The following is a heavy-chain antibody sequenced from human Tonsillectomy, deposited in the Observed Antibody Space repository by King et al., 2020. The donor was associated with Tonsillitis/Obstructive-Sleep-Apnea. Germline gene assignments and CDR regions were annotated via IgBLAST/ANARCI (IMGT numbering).Heavy chain of an antibody. Sequence: VQLVESGGGLVQPGGSLRLSCAASGFTFSSYEMNWVRQAPGKGLEWVSYISSSGSTIYYADSVKGRFTISRDNAKNSLYLQMNSLRAGDTAVYYCASCITIFGAFDYWGQGPLVTVSS. D-gene: IGHD3-3*01. J-gene: IGHJ4*02. V-gene: IGHV3-48*03. CDR3: ASCITIFGAFDY. CDR2: ISSSGSTI. CDR1: GFTFSSYE.